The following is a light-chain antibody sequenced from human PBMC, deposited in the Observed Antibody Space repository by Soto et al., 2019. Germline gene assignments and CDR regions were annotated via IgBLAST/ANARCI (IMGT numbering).Light chain of an antibody. J-gene: IGKJ5*01. V-gene: IGKV3-15*01. Sequence: EIEMTQSPATLSVSPGEGATLSCRASQSVSSYLAWYQQKPGQAPRLLIYGASTRAAGIPARFSGSGSGTEFTLTISSLQSEDFAAYYCQQYNDWPSITFGQGTRLEIK. CDR3: QQYNDWPSIT. CDR2: GAS. CDR1: QSVSSY.